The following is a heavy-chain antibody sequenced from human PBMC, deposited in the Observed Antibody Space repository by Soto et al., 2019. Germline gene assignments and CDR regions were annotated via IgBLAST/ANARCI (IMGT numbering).Heavy chain of an antibody. CDR3: ATHTLSYNCGV. CDR2: LSRGDER. D-gene: IGHD1-1*01. J-gene: IGHJ6*02. Sequence: QVQLQESGPGLVKPSETLSLTCTVSGAPITTTKWWSWVRLPPGKGLEWIGELSRGDERSSNPSLEGRFTMSLDKSNNHFSLTLTSVTAAGTAIYYCATHTLSYNCGVWGRGTSVTVSS. CDR1: GAPITTTKW. V-gene: IGHV4-4*02.